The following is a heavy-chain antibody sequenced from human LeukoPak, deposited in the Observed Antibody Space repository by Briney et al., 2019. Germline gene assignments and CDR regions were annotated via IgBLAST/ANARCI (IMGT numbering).Heavy chain of an antibody. V-gene: IGHV1-46*01. Sequence: ASVKVSCKASGYTFTSYYMHWVRQAPGQGLEWMGIINPSGGSTSYAQKFQGRVTMTRDTSTSTVYMELSSLRSEDTAVYYCARDRFRYYYGSGSYSDYWGQGTLVTVSS. J-gene: IGHJ4*02. CDR2: INPSGGST. CDR1: GYTFTSYY. CDR3: ARDRFRYYYGSGSYSDY. D-gene: IGHD3-10*01.